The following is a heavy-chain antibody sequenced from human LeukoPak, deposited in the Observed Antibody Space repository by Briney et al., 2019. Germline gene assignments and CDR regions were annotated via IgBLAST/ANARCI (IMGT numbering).Heavy chain of an antibody. D-gene: IGHD6-19*01. V-gene: IGHV1-24*01. CDR3: ATDLAVTGYYYYYYMDV. CDR1: GYTLTELS. Sequence: GASVKVYCKVSGYTLTELSMHWVRQDPGNGLERMGGFDTEDGETIYAQKFQGRVTMTEDKSTDTAYMELSSLRSEDTAVYYCATDLAVTGYYYYYYMDVRGKGTTVTVSS. CDR2: FDTEDGET. J-gene: IGHJ6*03.